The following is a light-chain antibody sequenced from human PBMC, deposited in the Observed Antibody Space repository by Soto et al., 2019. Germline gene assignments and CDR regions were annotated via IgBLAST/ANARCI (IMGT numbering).Light chain of an antibody. Sequence: QSALTQPASVSGSPGQSITLSCTRTSSGVENYNLVSWYQHRPGKAPKLMIYEGSQRTSGVSDRFSGSRSGNTASLTISGLRAEDEADYYCSSYAGAVVFGGGTKVTVL. J-gene: IGLJ2*01. CDR3: SSYAGAVV. CDR1: SSGVENYNL. CDR2: EGS. V-gene: IGLV2-23*01.